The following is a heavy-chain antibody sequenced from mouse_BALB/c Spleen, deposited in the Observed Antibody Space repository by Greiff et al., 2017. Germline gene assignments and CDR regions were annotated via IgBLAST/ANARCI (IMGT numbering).Heavy chain of an antibody. Sequence: VKLMESGPGLVAPSQSLSITCTVSGFSLTSYGVHWVRQPPGKGLEWLGVIWAGGSTNYNSALMSRLSISKDNSKSQVFLKMNSLQTDDTAMYYCARAGYYGSSLFAYWGQGTLVTVSA. CDR1: GFSLTSYG. D-gene: IGHD1-1*01. CDR2: IWAGGST. J-gene: IGHJ3*01. V-gene: IGHV2-9*02. CDR3: ARAGYYGSSLFAY.